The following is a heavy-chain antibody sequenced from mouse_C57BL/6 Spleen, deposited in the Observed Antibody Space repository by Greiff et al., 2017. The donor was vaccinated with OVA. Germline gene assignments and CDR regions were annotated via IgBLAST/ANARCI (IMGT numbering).Heavy chain of an antibody. V-gene: IGHV1-18*01. CDR3: ARSRYYGSSFFDY. CDR1: GYTFTDYN. D-gene: IGHD1-1*01. Sequence: VQLKESGPELVKPGASVKIPCKASGYTFTDYNMDWVKQSHGKSLEWIGDINPNNGGTIYNQKFKGKATLTVDKSSSTAYMELRSLTSEDTAVYYCARSRYYGSSFFDYWGQGTTLTVSS. CDR2: INPNNGGT. J-gene: IGHJ2*01.